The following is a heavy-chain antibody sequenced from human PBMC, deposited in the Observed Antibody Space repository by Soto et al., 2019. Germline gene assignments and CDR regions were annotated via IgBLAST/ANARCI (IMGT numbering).Heavy chain of an antibody. Sequence: QVQLVQSGAEVKRPGASVKVSCKASGYTFTNYDVAWVRRAPVQGLQWMGWISFSKGKTYYEQSFQGRVTMTTDTVTTTGYMEVRSLRSDDTAVYYCARKVYIGNFGLDVWGQGTTVTVSS. D-gene: IGHD3-10*01. CDR3: ARKVYIGNFGLDV. V-gene: IGHV1-18*01. CDR1: GYTFTNYD. CDR2: ISFSKGKT. J-gene: IGHJ6*02.